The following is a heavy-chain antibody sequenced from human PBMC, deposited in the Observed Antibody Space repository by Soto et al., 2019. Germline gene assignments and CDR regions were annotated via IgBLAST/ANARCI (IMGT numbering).Heavy chain of an antibody. J-gene: IGHJ5*01. D-gene: IGHD5-18*01. CDR1: GSSISSSSYH. CDR3: ERRNNTAGGWFDS. V-gene: IGHV4-39*01. Sequence: XATLSLTFTVSGSSISSSSYHWGWIRQPPGKGLDWIGSIDYSGTTYYNASLNSRVTISADTSKNQFSLKLSSVTAADTALYYCERRNNTAGGWFDSWGQGALVTVSS. CDR2: IDYSGTT.